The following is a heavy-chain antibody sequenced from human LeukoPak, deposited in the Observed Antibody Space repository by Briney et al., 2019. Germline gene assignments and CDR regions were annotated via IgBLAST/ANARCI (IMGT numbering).Heavy chain of an antibody. Sequence: GGSLRLSCAASGFTFSSYAMSWVRQAPGKGLEWVSAISGSGGSTYYADSVKGRFTISRDNSKNTLYLQMNSLRAEDTAVYYCAKITTRGYSYGTPGAFDYWGQGTLVTVSS. D-gene: IGHD5-18*01. J-gene: IGHJ4*02. CDR3: AKITTRGYSYGTPGAFDY. CDR2: ISGSGGST. CDR1: GFTFSSYA. V-gene: IGHV3-23*01.